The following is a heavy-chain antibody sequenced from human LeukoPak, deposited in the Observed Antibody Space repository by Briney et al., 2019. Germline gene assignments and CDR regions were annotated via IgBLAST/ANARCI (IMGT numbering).Heavy chain of an antibody. Sequence: ASVKVSCKASGYTFTGYYMHWVRQAPGQGLEWMGWINPNSGGTNYAQKFQGRVTITRNTSISTAYMELSSLRSEDTAVYYCARPPRGCSSTSCYTMDVWGKGTTVTVSS. J-gene: IGHJ6*03. CDR1: GYTFTGYY. CDR2: INPNSGGT. D-gene: IGHD2-2*01. V-gene: IGHV1-2*02. CDR3: ARPPRGCSSTSCYTMDV.